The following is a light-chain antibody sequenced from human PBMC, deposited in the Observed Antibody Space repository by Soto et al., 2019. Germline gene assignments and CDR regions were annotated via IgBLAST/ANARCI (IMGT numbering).Light chain of an antibody. J-gene: IGKJ4*01. CDR2: DVS. V-gene: IGKV1-5*01. CDR3: QQYGRYPLT. Sequence: DIQMTQSPSTLSASVGYRITITCRASQGISDWLALYQQRPGKAPKLLIYDVSTLDSGVPSRFSGSGSGTEFTRTISSLQPDDFATYYCQQYGRYPLTFGGGTKVDIK. CDR1: QGISDW.